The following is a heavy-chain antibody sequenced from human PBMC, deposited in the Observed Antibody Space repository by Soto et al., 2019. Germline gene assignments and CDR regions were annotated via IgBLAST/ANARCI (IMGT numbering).Heavy chain of an antibody. CDR3: AREAKPLKYYFDY. CDR2: INAGNGNT. Sequence: ASVKVSCKASGYTFTSYAMHWVRQAPGQRLEWMGWINAGNGNTKYSQKFQGRVTTTRDTSASTAYMELSSLRSEDTSVDYCAREAKPLKYYFDYWGQGTLVTVSS. V-gene: IGHV1-3*01. CDR1: GYTFTSYA. J-gene: IGHJ4*02.